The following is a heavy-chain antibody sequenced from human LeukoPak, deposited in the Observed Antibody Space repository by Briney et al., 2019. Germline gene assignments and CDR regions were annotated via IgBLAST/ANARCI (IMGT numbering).Heavy chain of an antibody. Sequence: SVKVSCKASGGTFSSYAISWVRQAPGQGLEWMGRIIPIFGTANYAQKFQGRVTITTDESTSTAYMELSSLRSEDTAVYYCARSPVTYYYDSSGFEGHYYYYYYMDVWGKGTTVTVSS. CDR2: IIPIFGTA. CDR1: GGTFSSYA. J-gene: IGHJ6*03. D-gene: IGHD3-22*01. V-gene: IGHV1-69*05. CDR3: ARSPVTYYYDSSGFEGHYYYYYYMDV.